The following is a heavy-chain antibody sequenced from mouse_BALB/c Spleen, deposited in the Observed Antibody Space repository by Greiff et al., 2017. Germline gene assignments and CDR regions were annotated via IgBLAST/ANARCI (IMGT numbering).Heavy chain of an antibody. CDR3: ARGNYFDV. J-gene: IGHJ1*01. CDR1: GFSLTSYG. V-gene: IGHV2-2*02. CDR2: IWSGGST. Sequence: VKLVESGPGLVQPSQSLSITCTVSGFSLTSYGVHWVRQSPGKGLEWLGVIWSGGSTDYNAAFISILSISKDNSKSQVFFKMNSLQANDTAIYYCARGNYFDVWGAGTTVTVSS.